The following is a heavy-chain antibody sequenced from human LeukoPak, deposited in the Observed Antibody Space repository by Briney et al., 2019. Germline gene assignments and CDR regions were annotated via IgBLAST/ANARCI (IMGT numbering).Heavy chain of an antibody. CDR2: ISSSSSYI. V-gene: IGHV3-21*01. CDR1: GFTFSSYS. J-gene: IGHJ4*02. D-gene: IGHD3-22*01. CDR3: ARLADYYDSSGPY. Sequence: GGSLRLSCAASGFTFSSYSMNWVRQAPGKGLEWVSSISSSSSYIYYADSVKGRFTISRDNAKNSLYLQMNSLRAEDTAVYYSARLADYYDSSGPYWGQGTLVTVSS.